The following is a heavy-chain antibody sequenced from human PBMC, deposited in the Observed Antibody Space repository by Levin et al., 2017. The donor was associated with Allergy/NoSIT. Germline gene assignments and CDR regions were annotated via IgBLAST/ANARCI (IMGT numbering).Heavy chain of an antibody. J-gene: IGHJ2*01. Sequence: GGSLRLSCAASGFTFSNYHMSWVRQAPGKGLEWVSSISSSASYIYYGDSVKGRFTISRDNAKNSLYLQMNSLRAEDTAVYYCAREYSTGYCYFDLWGRGTLVTVSS. CDR3: AREYSTGYCYFDL. CDR1: GFTFSNYH. D-gene: IGHD6-19*01. V-gene: IGHV3-21*01. CDR2: ISSSASYI.